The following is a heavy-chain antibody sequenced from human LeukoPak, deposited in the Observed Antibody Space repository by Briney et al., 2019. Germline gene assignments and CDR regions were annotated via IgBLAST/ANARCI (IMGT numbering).Heavy chain of an antibody. Sequence: SETLSHTCTVSGGSISSYYWSWIRQPPGKGLEWIGYIYYSGSANYNPSLKSRVTISVDTSKNQFSLKLSSVTAADTAVYYCASGGYCGTTTCYPNWFDPWGQGTLVTVSS. CDR3: ASGGYCGTTTCYPNWFDP. V-gene: IGHV4-59*01. J-gene: IGHJ5*02. CDR1: GGSISSYY. D-gene: IGHD2-2*01. CDR2: IYYSGSA.